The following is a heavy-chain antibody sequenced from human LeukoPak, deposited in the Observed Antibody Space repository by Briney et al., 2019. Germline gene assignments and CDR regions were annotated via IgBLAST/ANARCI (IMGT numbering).Heavy chain of an antibody. CDR3: ARVLLPLRYYDFWSGCYRQPHFDY. CDR2: INPNSGGT. CDR1: GYTFTGYY. D-gene: IGHD3-3*01. J-gene: IGHJ4*02. Sequence: WASVKVSCKASGYTFTGYYMHWVRQAPGQGLEWMGWINPNSGGTNYAQKFQGRVTMTRDTSISTAYMELSRLRSDDTAVYYCARVLLPLRYYDFWSGCYRQPHFDYWGQGTLVTVSS. V-gene: IGHV1-2*02.